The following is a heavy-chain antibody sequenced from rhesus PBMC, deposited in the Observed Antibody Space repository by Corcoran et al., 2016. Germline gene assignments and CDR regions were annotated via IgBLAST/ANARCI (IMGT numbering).Heavy chain of an antibody. V-gene: IGHV5-2*01. J-gene: IGHJ4*01. CDR1: GYSFTSYW. D-gene: IGHD3-28*01. Sequence: EVQLVQSGAEVKRPGESLPLSCKTSGYSFTSYWISWVRQISGKGLKGRVAIAPRDYKTSYSPSLPVRVTSPAHKSVSTGYLQVSSREAADTATYYCAKGHYGSGYPFDYWGQGVLVTVSS. CDR2: IAPRDYKT. CDR3: AKGHYGSGYPFDY.